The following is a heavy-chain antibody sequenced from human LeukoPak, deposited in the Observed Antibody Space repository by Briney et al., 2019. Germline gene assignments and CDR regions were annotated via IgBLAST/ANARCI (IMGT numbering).Heavy chain of an antibody. J-gene: IGHJ5*02. V-gene: IGHV3-33*01. Sequence: PGGSLRLSCAASGFTFSSYGMHWVRQAPGKGLEWVAVIWYGGSNKYYADSVKGRFTISRDNSKNTLYLQMNSLRAEDTAVYYCAREELLWFGELLYGNWFDPWGQGTLVTVSS. CDR1: GFTFSSYG. D-gene: IGHD3-10*01. CDR2: IWYGGSNK. CDR3: AREELLWFGELLYGNWFDP.